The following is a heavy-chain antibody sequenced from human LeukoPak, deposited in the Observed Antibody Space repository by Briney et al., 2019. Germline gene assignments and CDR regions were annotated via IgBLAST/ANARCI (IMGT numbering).Heavy chain of an antibody. CDR2: LSGSGGST. Sequence: PGGSLRLSCAASGFTFSSYAMGWVRQAPGKGLEWVSALSGSGGSTYYADSVKGRFTISRDNSKNTLYLQMNSLRADDTAVYYCAKDSAGGSHGYDYWGQGTLVTVSS. V-gene: IGHV3-23*01. D-gene: IGHD2-2*03. J-gene: IGHJ4*02. CDR3: AKDSAGGSHGYDY. CDR1: GFTFSSYA.